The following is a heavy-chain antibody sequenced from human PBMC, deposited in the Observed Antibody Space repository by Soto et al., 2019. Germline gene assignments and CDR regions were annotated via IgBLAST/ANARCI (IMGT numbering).Heavy chain of an antibody. CDR3: ARRARPDFYYMDV. Sequence: EVQLAESGGGLAXPGGSXXLSCAASGFXLXXYAMDWVXQAPGKGLEYVSGISSNGVGTYYANSVQGRFTISRDNSKNTVYLQMGSLRPEDMAVYYCARRARPDFYYMDVWGKGTTVTVSS. V-gene: IGHV3-64*01. D-gene: IGHD6-6*01. CDR2: ISSNGVGT. CDR1: GFXLXXYA. J-gene: IGHJ6*03.